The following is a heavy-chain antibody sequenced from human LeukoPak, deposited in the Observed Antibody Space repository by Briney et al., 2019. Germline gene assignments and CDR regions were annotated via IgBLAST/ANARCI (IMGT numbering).Heavy chain of an antibody. V-gene: IGHV4-59*08. D-gene: IGHD4-11*01. CDR2: IYYSGST. CDR3: ARARSTVTYYYYYMDV. CDR1: GGSISSYY. Sequence: SETLSLTCTVSGGSISSYYWSWIRQPPGKGLEWIGYIYYSGSTYYNPSLKSRVTISVDTSKNQFSLKLSSVTAADTAVYYCARARSTVTYYYYYMDVWGKGTTVTVSS. J-gene: IGHJ6*03.